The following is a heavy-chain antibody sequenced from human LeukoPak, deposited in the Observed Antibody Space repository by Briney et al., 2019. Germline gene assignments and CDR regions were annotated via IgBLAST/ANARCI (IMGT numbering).Heavy chain of an antibody. CDR2: ISSSGSTI. Sequence: GGSLRLSCAASGFTFSDYYVSWIRQAPGKGLEWVSYISSSGSTIYYADSVKGRFTISRDNAKKSLYLQMNSLRAEDTAVYYCARTDYYDSSGYYPRWGQGTMVTVSS. D-gene: IGHD3-22*01. CDR3: ARTDYYDSSGYYPR. V-gene: IGHV3-11*04. CDR1: GFTFSDYY. J-gene: IGHJ3*01.